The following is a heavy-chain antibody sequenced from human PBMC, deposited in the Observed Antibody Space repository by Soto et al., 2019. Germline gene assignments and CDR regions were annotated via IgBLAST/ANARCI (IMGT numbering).Heavy chain of an antibody. J-gene: IGHJ4*02. V-gene: IGHV4-59*12. CDR1: GGSISSYY. Sequence: PSETLSLTCTVSGGSISSYYWSWIRQPPGKGLEWIGYIYYSGSTNYNPSLKSRVTISVDTSKNQFSLKLSSVTAADTAVYYCAREAGYISSWYAGGIVQDQWLVHFEYWGQGTLVTVSS. CDR2: IYYSGST. D-gene: IGHD6-19*01. CDR3: AREAGYISSWYAGGIVQDQWLVHFEY.